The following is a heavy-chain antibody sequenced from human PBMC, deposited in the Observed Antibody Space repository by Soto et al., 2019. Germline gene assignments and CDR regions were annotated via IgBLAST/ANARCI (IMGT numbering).Heavy chain of an antibody. J-gene: IGHJ6*02. CDR1: GGTFSSYT. Sequence: ASVKVSCKASGGTFSSYTIIWVRQAPGQGLEWMGRIIPILGIANYAQKFQGRVTITADKSTSTAYMELSSLRSEDTAVYYCARDGDSGYDYTYYYYYYGMDVWGQGTTVTVSS. CDR2: IIPILGIA. CDR3: ARDGDSGYDYTYYYYYYGMDV. V-gene: IGHV1-69*04. D-gene: IGHD5-12*01.